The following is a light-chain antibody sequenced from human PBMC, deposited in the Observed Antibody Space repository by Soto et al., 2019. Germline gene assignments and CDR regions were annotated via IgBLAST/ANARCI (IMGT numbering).Light chain of an antibody. Sequence: QSVLTQPASVSGSPGQSITISCTGTSSDVGTYNYVSWYQQHPGKAPKLIIYGVTNRPSGVSNRFSGSKSVNTASLTISGLQAEDEAGYYCSSYTSSAFVVFGGGTKLTVL. V-gene: IGLV2-14*01. CDR1: SSDVGTYNY. CDR2: GVT. J-gene: IGLJ2*01. CDR3: SSYTSSAFVV.